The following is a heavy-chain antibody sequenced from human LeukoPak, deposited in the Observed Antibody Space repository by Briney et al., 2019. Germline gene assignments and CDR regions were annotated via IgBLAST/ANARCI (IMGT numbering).Heavy chain of an antibody. D-gene: IGHD3-10*01. CDR1: GFTFSSYW. V-gene: IGHV3-74*01. CDR2: INSDGSST. CDR3: ARVGTRGITPIDWFDP. Sequence: PGGSLRLSCAASGFTFSSYWMHWVRQAPGKGLVWVSRINSDGSSTSYADSVKGRFTISRDNAKNTLYLQMNSLRAEDTAVYYCARVGTRGITPIDWFDPWGQGTLVTVSS. J-gene: IGHJ5*02.